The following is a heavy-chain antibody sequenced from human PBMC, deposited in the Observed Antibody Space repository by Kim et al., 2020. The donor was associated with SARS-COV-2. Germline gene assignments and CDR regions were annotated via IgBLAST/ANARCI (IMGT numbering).Heavy chain of an antibody. V-gene: IGHV4-39*07. Sequence: STYYNPSLKSRVTISVDTSKNQFSLKLSSVTAADTAVYYCARGGMTSRDYWGQGTLVTVSS. CDR2: ST. CDR3: ARGGMTSRDY. D-gene: IGHD2-15*01. J-gene: IGHJ4*02.